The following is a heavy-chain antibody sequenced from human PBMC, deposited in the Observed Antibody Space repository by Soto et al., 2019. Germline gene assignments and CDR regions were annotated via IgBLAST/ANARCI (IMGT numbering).Heavy chain of an antibody. J-gene: IGHJ4*02. Sequence: SETLSLTCTVSGGSISSYYWSWIRQPPGKGLEWIGYIYYSGSTNYNPSLKSRVTISVDTSKNQFSLKLSSVTAADTAVYYCARVPVGVPAVFDYWGQGTLVTVSS. CDR2: IYYSGST. D-gene: IGHD2-2*01. CDR1: GGSISSYY. CDR3: ARVPVGVPAVFDY. V-gene: IGHV4-59*01.